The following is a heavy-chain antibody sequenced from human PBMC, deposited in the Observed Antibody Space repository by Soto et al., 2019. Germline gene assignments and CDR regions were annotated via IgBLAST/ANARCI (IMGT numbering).Heavy chain of an antibody. CDR2: INHSGST. J-gene: IGHJ6*02. D-gene: IGHD4-17*01. CDR1: GGSFSGYY. CDR3: FYGDYAAAMDV. V-gene: IGHV4-34*01. Sequence: QVQLQQWGAGLLKPSETLSLTCAVYGGSFSGYYWSWIRQPPGKGLEWIGEINHSGSTNYNPSLKHLDTRSAXTSKTQFSLKLSSVTAADTAVYYRFYGDYAAAMDVWGQGTTVTVSS.